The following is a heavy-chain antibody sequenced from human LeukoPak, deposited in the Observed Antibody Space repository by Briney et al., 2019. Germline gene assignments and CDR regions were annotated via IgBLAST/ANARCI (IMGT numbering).Heavy chain of an antibody. D-gene: IGHD3-22*01. CDR3: ARAPYYYDSSGYFDYYYYGMDV. J-gene: IGHJ6*02. Sequence: PETLSLTCTVSGGSISGYYWSWIRQPPGKGLEWIGEINHSGSTNYNPSLKSRVTISVDTSKNQFSLKLSSVTAADTAVYYCARAPYYYDSSGYFDYYYYGMDVWGQGTTVTVSS. CDR2: INHSGST. V-gene: IGHV4-34*01. CDR1: GGSISGYY.